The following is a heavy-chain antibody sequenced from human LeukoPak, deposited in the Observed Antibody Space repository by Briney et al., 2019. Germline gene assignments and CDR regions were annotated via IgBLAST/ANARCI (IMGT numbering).Heavy chain of an antibody. V-gene: IGHV4-61*02. J-gene: IGHJ6*03. Sequence: PSETLSLTCTVSGDSISSGSYYWSWIRQPAGKGLEWIGRIYTSGSTNYNPSLKSRVTISVDTSKNQFSLKPSSVTAADTAVYYCARLISPYVYYYYMDVWGKGTTVTVSS. CDR2: IYTSGST. D-gene: IGHD3-10*02. CDR3: ARLISPYVYYYYMDV. CDR1: GDSISSGSYY.